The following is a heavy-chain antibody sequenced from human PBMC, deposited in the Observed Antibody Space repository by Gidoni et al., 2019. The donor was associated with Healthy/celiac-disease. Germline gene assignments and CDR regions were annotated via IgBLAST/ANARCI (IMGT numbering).Heavy chain of an antibody. CDR3: AREGDDILTGYLDY. Sequence: QVQLQESGPGLVKPSETLSLTCAVSGYSISSGYYWGWIRQPPGKGVEGIGSIYHSGSTYYNPSLKSRVTISVDTSKNQFSLKLSSVTAADTVVYYCAREGDDILTGYLDYWGQGTLVTVSS. CDR2: IYHSGST. V-gene: IGHV4-38-2*02. D-gene: IGHD3-9*01. J-gene: IGHJ4*02. CDR1: GYSISSGYY.